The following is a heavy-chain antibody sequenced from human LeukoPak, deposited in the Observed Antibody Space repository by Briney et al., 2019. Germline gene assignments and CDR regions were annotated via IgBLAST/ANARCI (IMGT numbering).Heavy chain of an antibody. J-gene: IGHJ3*02. CDR1: GGSFSGYH. V-gene: IGHV4-34*01. CDR2: INHSGST. CDR3: ARRPDGFDM. Sequence: PSETLSLTCAVYGGSFSGYHWSWIRQPPGKGLEWIGQINHSGSTNYNPSLKSRVTISVDTSKNQFSLELRSMTAADTAVYYCARRPDGFDMWGQGTMVTVSS.